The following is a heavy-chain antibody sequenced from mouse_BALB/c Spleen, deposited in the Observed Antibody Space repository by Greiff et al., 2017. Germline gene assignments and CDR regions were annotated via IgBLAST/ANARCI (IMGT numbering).Heavy chain of an antibody. J-gene: IGHJ4*01. CDR1: GFTFSSFG. V-gene: IGHV5-17*02. CDR2: ISSGSSTI. Sequence: EVHLVESGGGLVQPGGSRKLSCAASGFTFSSFGMHWVRQAPEKGLEWVAYISSGSSTIYYADTVKGRFTISRDNPKNTLFLQMTSLRSEDTAMYYCARWELGGAMDYWGQGTSVTVSS. CDR3: ARWELGGAMDY. D-gene: IGHD4-1*01.